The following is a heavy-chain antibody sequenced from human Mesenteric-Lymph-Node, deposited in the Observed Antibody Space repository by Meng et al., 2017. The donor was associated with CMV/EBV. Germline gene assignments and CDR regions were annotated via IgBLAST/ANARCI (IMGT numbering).Heavy chain of an antibody. J-gene: IGHJ6*02. CDR1: GFTLSSYA. D-gene: IGHD3-3*01. Sequence: GESLKISCAASGFTLSSYAMHWVRQAPGKGLEWVAVIFFDGSNINYADSVKGRSTISRDNSRNTLYLEMNSLRAEDTALYYCARDESLVFGVVIGMDVWGQGTTVTVSS. CDR2: IFFDGSNI. V-gene: IGHV3-30*04. CDR3: ARDESLVFGVVIGMDV.